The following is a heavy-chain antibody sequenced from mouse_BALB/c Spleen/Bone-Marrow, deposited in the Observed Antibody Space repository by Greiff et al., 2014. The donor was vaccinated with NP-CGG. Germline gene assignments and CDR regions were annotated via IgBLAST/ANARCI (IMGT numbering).Heavy chain of an antibody. V-gene: IGHV5-6*01. Sequence: EVKLVESGGDLVRPGGSLKLSCAASGFTFSSYDMSWVRQTPDKRLEWVATIGSGSSYTYYPDSVKGRFTISRDNAKNTLYLQMSSLKSEDTAMYYCSRLSYDYDWAWFAYWGQGTLVTVSA. CDR3: SRLSYDYDWAWFAY. CDR1: GFTFSSYD. D-gene: IGHD2-4*01. CDR2: IGSGSSYT. J-gene: IGHJ3*01.